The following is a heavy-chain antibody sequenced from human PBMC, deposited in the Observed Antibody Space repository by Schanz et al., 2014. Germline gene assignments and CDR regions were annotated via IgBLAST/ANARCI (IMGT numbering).Heavy chain of an antibody. CDR1: GFTFSSHW. CDR2: INSVGSNT. Sequence: EVQLLESGGGLVQPGGSLRLSCAASGFTFSSHWMHWVRQDPGKGLVWVARINSVGSNTDYADSVKGRFTISRDNAKNTLYLQMNSLRAEDTAVYYCARPALWCGDNCFDPWGQGTLVTVSS. J-gene: IGHJ5*02. D-gene: IGHD3-10*01. CDR3: ARPALWCGDNCFDP. V-gene: IGHV3-74*02.